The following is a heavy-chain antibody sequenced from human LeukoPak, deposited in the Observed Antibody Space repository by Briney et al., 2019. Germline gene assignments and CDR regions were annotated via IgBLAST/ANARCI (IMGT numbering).Heavy chain of an antibody. CDR2: IYYSGST. Sequence: SETLSLTCTVSGGSTSSYYWSWIRQPPGKGLEWIGYIYYSGSTNYNPSLKSRVTISVDTSKNQFSLKLSSVTAADTAVYYCARRRNGEMDVWGQGTTVTVSS. J-gene: IGHJ6*02. CDR3: ARRRNGEMDV. V-gene: IGHV4-59*01. CDR1: GGSTSSYY. D-gene: IGHD2-8*01.